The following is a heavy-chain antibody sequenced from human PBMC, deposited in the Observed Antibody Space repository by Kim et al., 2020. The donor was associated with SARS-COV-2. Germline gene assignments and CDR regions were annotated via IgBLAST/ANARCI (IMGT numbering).Heavy chain of an antibody. CDR2: RTI. V-gene: IGHV3-74*01. D-gene: IGHD3-16*01. J-gene: IGHJ4*02. CDR3: ARDLFGELDF. Sequence: RTINYAGSVRGRFTISRHIAKNTLFLQMNSLRAEDTAVYYCARDLFGELDFWGQGTLVTVSS.